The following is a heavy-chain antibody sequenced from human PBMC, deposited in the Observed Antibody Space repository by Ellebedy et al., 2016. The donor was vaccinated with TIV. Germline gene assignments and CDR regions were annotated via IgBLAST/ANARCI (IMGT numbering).Heavy chain of an antibody. D-gene: IGHD1-20*01. Sequence: MPGGSLRLSCTVSGASISRIGYYWGWIRQPPGKGLEWIGTIYYTGNTYYNSSLESRLTISLDTSNNQFSLRLTSVTAADTALYYCASNLDNWAYYFDHWGQGTPVTVS. J-gene: IGHJ4*02. CDR3: ASNLDNWAYYFDH. V-gene: IGHV4-39*07. CDR2: IYYTGNT. CDR1: GASISRIGYY.